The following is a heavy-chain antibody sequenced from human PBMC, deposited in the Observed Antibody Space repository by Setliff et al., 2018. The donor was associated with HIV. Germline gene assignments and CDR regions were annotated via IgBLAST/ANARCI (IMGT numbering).Heavy chain of an antibody. Sequence: PSETPSPTCTVSSGSIKSYYWSWIRQPPGKGLECVGYIYGSGSTNYNPPLKSRLTLSIDMSKNQFSLKLKSVTAADAAVYYCARAGNDYYDSNGYYYVVYWFDSWGQGTLVTVSS. CDR2: IYGSGST. J-gene: IGHJ5*01. CDR1: SGSIKSYY. V-gene: IGHV4-59*01. CDR3: ARAGNDYYDSNGYYYVVYWFDS. D-gene: IGHD3-22*01.